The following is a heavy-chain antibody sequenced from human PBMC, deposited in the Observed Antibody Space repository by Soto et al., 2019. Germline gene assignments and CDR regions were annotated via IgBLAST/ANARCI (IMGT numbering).Heavy chain of an antibody. CDR2: IYWNDDK. J-gene: IGHJ5*02. Sequence: SGPTLVNPTQTLTLTCTFSGFSLTTSGVGVGWIRQPPGKALEWLALIYWNDDKRYSPSLRGRLTITKDTSKNQVVLAMTNMDPVDTAAYYCAHHTITPATNWFDPWGLGTLVTVSS. D-gene: IGHD1-20*01. V-gene: IGHV2-5*01. CDR1: GFSLTTSGVG. CDR3: AHHTITPATNWFDP.